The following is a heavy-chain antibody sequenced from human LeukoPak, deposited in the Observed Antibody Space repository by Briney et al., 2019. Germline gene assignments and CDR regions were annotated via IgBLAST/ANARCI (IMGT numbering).Heavy chain of an antibody. CDR3: ARASGVPAATPDTSPFDY. CDR2: IIPIFGTA. CDR1: GGTCSSYA. J-gene: IGHJ4*02. Sequence: SVKVSCKASGGTCSSYAISWVRQAPGQALEWMGGIIPIFGTANYAQKFQGRVTITADESTSTAYMELSSLRSEDTAVYYSARASGVPAATPDTSPFDYWGQGTLVTVSS. D-gene: IGHD2-2*01. V-gene: IGHV1-69*13.